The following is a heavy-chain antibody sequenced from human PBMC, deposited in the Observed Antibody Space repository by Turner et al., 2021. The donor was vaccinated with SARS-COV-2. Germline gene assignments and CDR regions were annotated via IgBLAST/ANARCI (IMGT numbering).Heavy chain of an antibody. V-gene: IGHV3-7*03. J-gene: IGHJ4*02. Sequence: EVQRLETGGDWVQPGGSRRLSCAASGFTLSNYWMSWVRQGPGKGLEWGANIRQDGSEKEHVDSAKGRFTISRDNEKNSLYLQMNSLCVEDTAVYYCAVSGGWLLDLWGQGTLVTVSS. CDR3: AVSGGWLLDL. D-gene: IGHD6-19*01. CDR1: GFTLSNYW. CDR2: IRQDGSEK.